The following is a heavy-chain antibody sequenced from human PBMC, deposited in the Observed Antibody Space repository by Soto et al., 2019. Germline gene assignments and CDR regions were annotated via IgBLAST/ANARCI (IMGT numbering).Heavy chain of an antibody. Sequence: PSETLSLTCTVSGGSISSGGYYWSWIRQHPGKGLEWIGYIYYSGSTYYNPSPKSRVTISVDTSKNQFSLKLSSVTAADTAVYYCARVPYSSGCFDYWGQGTLVTVSS. CDR2: IYYSGST. V-gene: IGHV4-31*03. CDR3: ARVPYSSGCFDY. J-gene: IGHJ4*02. CDR1: GGSISSGGYY. D-gene: IGHD6-19*01.